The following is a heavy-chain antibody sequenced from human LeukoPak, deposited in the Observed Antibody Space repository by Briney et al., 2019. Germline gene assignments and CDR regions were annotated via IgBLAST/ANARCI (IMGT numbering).Heavy chain of an antibody. D-gene: IGHD5-18*01. CDR3: ARDRGWAGYSYGFYY. V-gene: IGHV4-59*01. CDR2: NSYSGSS. CDR1: GGSISSYY. J-gene: IGHJ4*02. Sequence: SETLALTCSVSGGSISSYYWNWIRQSPGKGLEWIGYNSYSGSSNYNPSLKSRVIISLDTSKSQFSLKLSSVTAADTAVYYCARDRGWAGYSYGFYYWGQGTLVTVSS.